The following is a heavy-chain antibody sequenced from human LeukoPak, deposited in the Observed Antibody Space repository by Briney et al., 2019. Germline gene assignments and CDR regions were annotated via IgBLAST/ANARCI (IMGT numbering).Heavy chain of an antibody. V-gene: IGHV1-8*01. CDR3: ARHSYYDFWSGYYSGYYYYYMDV. CDR2: MNPNSGNT. Sequence: ASVKVSCKASGYTFTSYDINWVRQATGQGLEWMGWMNPNSGNTGYAQKFQGRVTMTRNTSISTAYMELSSLRSEDTAVYYCARHSYYDFWSGYYSGYYYYYMDVWGKGTTVTVSS. D-gene: IGHD3-3*01. CDR1: GYTFTSYD. J-gene: IGHJ6*03.